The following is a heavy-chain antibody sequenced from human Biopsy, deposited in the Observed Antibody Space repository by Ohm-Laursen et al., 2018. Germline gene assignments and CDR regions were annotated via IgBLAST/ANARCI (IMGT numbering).Heavy chain of an antibody. CDR1: GGSISSDY. J-gene: IGHJ6*02. Sequence: SDTLSLTCPVSGGSISSDYWNWIRQPPGKGLEWIGYIYYSGTTDYSPSLKSRVTISIDTSKNQFSLRLNSVTAADTAVYYCARATNSTGWPYYYFYGMDVWGQGTTVTVSS. D-gene: IGHD2/OR15-2a*01. CDR3: ARATNSTGWPYYYFYGMDV. CDR2: IYYSGTT. V-gene: IGHV4-59*07.